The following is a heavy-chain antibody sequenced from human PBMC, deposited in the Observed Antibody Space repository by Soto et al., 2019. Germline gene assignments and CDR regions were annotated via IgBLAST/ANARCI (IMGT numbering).Heavy chain of an antibody. CDR3: AKDTYYHDSTGYYVFDY. D-gene: IGHD3-22*01. CDR1: GSTFRSYG. Sequence: QVQLVESGGGVVQPGRSLRLSCAASGSTFRSYGMHWVRQAPGKGLEWVAAISYDGSNKNYVDSVKGRFTISRDNSENTLYLQMNSLRAEDTAVSYCAKDTYYHDSTGYYVFDYWGQGTLVTVSS. V-gene: IGHV3-30*18. J-gene: IGHJ4*02. CDR2: ISYDGSNK.